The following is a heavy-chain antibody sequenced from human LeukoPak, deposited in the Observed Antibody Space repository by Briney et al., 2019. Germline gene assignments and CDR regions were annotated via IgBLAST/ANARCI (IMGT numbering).Heavy chain of an antibody. CDR3: AAGALGKDGCYSL. CDR2: IYYSGST. Sequence: ASETLSLTCIVSGGSISTSAYYWGWIRQPPGEGLQWIGSIYYSGSTYYNPSLKSRVTISVDTSKNQFSLKLSSVTAADTAVYYCAAGALGKDGCYSLWGQGTLVTVSS. V-gene: IGHV4-39*01. J-gene: IGHJ4*02. CDR1: GGSISTSAYY. D-gene: IGHD2-15*01.